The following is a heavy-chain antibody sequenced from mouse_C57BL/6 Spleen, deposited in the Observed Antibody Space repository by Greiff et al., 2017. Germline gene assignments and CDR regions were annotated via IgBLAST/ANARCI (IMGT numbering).Heavy chain of an antibody. D-gene: IGHD1-1*01. CDR3: ARHGSSYFDV. J-gene: IGHJ1*03. V-gene: IGHV1-69*01. Sequence: VQLQQPGAELVMPGASVKLSCKASGYTFTSYWMHWVKQRPGQGLEWIGEIDPSDSYTNYNQKFKGKSTLTVDKSSSTAYMQLSSLTSEDSAVYYCARHGSSYFDVWGTGTTVTVSS. CDR1: GYTFTSYW. CDR2: IDPSDSYT.